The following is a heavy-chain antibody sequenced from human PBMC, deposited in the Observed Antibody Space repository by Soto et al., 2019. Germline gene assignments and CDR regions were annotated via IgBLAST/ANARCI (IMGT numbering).Heavy chain of an antibody. CDR3: ARDYGEGLAWFDP. CDR1: GGSISSYY. CDR2: IYYSGST. J-gene: IGHJ5*02. Sequence: ASETLSLTCTVSGGSISSYYWSWIRQPPGKGLEWIGYIYYSGSTNYNPSLKSRVTISVDTSKNQFSLKLSSVTAADTAVYYCARDYGEGLAWFDPWGQGTLVTVSS. D-gene: IGHD4-17*01. V-gene: IGHV4-59*08.